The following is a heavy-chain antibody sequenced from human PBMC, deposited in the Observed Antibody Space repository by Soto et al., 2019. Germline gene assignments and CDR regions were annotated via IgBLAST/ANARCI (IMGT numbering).Heavy chain of an antibody. CDR1: GGSFSGYY. D-gene: IGHD6-13*01. V-gene: IGHV4-34*01. Sequence: SETLSLTCAVYGGSFSGYYWSWIRQPPGKGLEWIGEINHSGSTNYNPSLKSRVTISVDTSKNQFSLKLSSVTAADTAVYYCARGRQHAYFDYWGQGTLVTVSS. J-gene: IGHJ4*02. CDR2: INHSGST. CDR3: ARGRQHAYFDY.